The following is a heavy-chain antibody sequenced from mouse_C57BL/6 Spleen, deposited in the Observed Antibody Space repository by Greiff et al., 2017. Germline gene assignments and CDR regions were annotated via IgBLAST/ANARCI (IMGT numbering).Heavy chain of an antibody. CDR2: IYPGGGDT. CDR3: AKLGPFAY. D-gene: IGHD4-1*01. Sequence: QVQLQQSGPELVKPGASVKISCKASGYAFSSSWMNWVKQRPGKGLEWIGRIYPGGGDTNYNGKFKGKATLTADKSSSTAYMQLSSLTSEDSAVYFCAKLGPFAYWGQGTLVTVSA. J-gene: IGHJ3*01. V-gene: IGHV1-82*01. CDR1: GYAFSSSW.